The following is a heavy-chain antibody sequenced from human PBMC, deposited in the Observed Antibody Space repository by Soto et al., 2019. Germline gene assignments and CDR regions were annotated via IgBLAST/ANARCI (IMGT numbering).Heavy chain of an antibody. D-gene: IGHD4-17*01. V-gene: IGHV4-30-4*01. CDR3: ARSGDYVAFDY. Sequence: QVQLQESGPGLVKPSQTLSLTCTVSGDSFSRGDYKWSWIRQPPGKGLEWIGYIYYSGYTYNNPSLKSRLTMSVDTSKNQFSLKLRSVTAADTAVYYCARSGDYVAFDYWGQGTLVTVSS. CDR1: GDSFSRGDYK. CDR2: IYYSGYT. J-gene: IGHJ4*02.